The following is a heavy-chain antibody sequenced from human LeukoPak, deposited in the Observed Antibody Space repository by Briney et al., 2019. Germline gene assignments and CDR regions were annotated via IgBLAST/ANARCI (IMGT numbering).Heavy chain of an antibody. Sequence: GSLRLSCAASGFTFSSCAMSWVRQPPGKGLEWIGEIYHSGSTNYNPSLKSRVTISVDKSKNQFSLKLSSVTAADTAVYYCAKARGAGAFDIWGQGTMVTVSS. J-gene: IGHJ3*02. D-gene: IGHD3-16*01. CDR1: GFTFSSCAM. CDR2: IYHSGST. CDR3: AKARGAGAFDI. V-gene: IGHV4-4*02.